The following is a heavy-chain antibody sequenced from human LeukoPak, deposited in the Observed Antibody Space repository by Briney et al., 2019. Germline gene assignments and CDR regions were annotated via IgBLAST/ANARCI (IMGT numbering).Heavy chain of an antibody. V-gene: IGHV4-4*09. CDR3: ARFPPYYYYMDV. Sequence: SETLSLTCTVSGGSINSYYWNWIRQPSGKGLEWIGCIYSSGSTNYNPSLKSRLTISVDTSKNQFSLKLSSVTAADTAVYYCARFPPYYYYMDVWGTGTTVTVSS. CDR1: GGSINSYY. CDR2: IYSSGST. J-gene: IGHJ6*03.